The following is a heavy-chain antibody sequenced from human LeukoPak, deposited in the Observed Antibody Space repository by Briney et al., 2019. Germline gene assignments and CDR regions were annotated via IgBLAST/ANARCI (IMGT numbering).Heavy chain of an antibody. V-gene: IGHV3-23*01. CDR3: AKRNCSGTNCYPLDS. Sequence: GGSLRLSCAASGLTFSVSGMHWVRQAPGKGLEWVSAITISGDSTYYADSVKGRFTISRDNSKNTLYLQMNSLRAEDTAIYFCAKRNCSGTNCYPLDSWGRGTLVTASS. CDR1: GLTFSVSG. J-gene: IGHJ4*02. D-gene: IGHD2-15*01. CDR2: ITISGDST.